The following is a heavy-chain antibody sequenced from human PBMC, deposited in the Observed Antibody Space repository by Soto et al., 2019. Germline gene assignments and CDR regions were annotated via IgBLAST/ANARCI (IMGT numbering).Heavy chain of an antibody. Sequence: QVQLVESGGGVVQPGRSLRLSCVASGFTFSSYGMHWVRQAPGKGLEWVAVIAYDGSNKYYADSVKGRFTISRDNSKNTMYLQMNSLRGEETTVYCCAKDNCISPNYYGLYNWFATWGKGTLVTVSS. J-gene: IGHJ5*02. CDR2: IAYDGSNK. CDR3: AKDNCISPNYYGLYNWFAT. D-gene: IGHD2-2*01. V-gene: IGHV3-30*18. CDR1: GFTFSSYG.